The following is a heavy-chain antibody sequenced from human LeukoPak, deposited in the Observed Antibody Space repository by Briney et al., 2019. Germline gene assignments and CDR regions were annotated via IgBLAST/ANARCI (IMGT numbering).Heavy chain of an antibody. Sequence: GASVKVSCKTSGYTFTRYGVSWVRQAPGQGREWRGWISPHNGNREYAKKFKERVTITTDTSTNTVYLELRSLRPDDTAMYYCARTGYGSGSDDFDFWGQGTLVTVSS. CDR3: ARTGYGSGSDDFDF. J-gene: IGHJ4*02. CDR1: GYTFTRYG. V-gene: IGHV1-18*01. CDR2: ISPHNGNR. D-gene: IGHD3-10*01.